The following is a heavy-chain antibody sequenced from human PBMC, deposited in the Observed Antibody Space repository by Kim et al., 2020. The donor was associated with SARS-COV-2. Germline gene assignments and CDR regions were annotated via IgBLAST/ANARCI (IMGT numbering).Heavy chain of an antibody. CDR1: GFTFSSYA. J-gene: IGHJ4*02. Sequence: GGSLRLSCAASGFTFSSYAMSWIRQAPGKGLEWVSAISGSGGSTYYADSVKGRFTISRDNSKNTLYLQMNSLRAEDTAVYYCAKVERRITMIVVVTEIGLFDYWGQGTLVTVSS. CDR2: ISGSGGST. D-gene: IGHD3-22*01. CDR3: AKVERRITMIVVVTEIGLFDY. V-gene: IGHV3-23*01.